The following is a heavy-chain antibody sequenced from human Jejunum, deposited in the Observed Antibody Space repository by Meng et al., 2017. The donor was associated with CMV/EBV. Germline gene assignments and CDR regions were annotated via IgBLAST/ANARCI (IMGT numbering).Heavy chain of an antibody. D-gene: IGHD2-21*02. CDR3: ARYVNFGGDSNY. V-gene: IGHV3-53*01. J-gene: IGHJ4*02. CDR2: IYKDGTK. CDR1: GFTVSDSY. Sequence: AAAGFTVSDSYRSWVRQAPGKGPEWISVIYKDGTKYYADSVKGRFTISRDNSKNTLYLQMNSLRAEDTAFYYCARYVNFGGDSNYWGQGTRVTVSS.